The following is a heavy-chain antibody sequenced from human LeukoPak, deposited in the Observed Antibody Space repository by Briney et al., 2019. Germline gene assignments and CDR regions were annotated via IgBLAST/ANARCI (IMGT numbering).Heavy chain of an antibody. CDR3: ARGGHSSSWYNPNDY. J-gene: IGHJ4*02. D-gene: IGHD6-13*01. Sequence: ASVKVSCKASGYTFTSYGISWVRQAPGQGLEWMGGIIPIFGTANYAQKFQGRVTITADESTSTAYMELSSLRSEDTAVYYCARGGHSSSWYNPNDYWGQGTLVTVSS. V-gene: IGHV1-69*13. CDR2: IIPIFGTA. CDR1: GYTFTSYG.